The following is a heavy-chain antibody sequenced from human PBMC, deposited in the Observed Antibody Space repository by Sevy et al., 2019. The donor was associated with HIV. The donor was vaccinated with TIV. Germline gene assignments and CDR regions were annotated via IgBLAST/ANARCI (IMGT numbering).Heavy chain of an antibody. V-gene: IGHV3-23*01. D-gene: IGHD2-8*01. Sequence: GGSLRLSCAVSGFNFNIYSMSWVRQAPGKGLEWVSTLSFGCGKINYADSVKGRSIISRDDSKNTLYQQMNSLRAEDTAVYFCAREGCTRPHDYWGQGTLVTVSS. CDR2: LSFGCGKI. CDR3: AREGCTRPHDY. CDR1: GFNFNIYS. J-gene: IGHJ4*02.